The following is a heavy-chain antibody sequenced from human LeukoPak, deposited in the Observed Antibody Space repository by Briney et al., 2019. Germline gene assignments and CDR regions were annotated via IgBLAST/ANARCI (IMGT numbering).Heavy chain of an antibody. J-gene: IGHJ4*02. CDR3: ARGALDFDY. CDR2: IKSDGSTT. CDR1: GFXFSSYW. Sequence: PGGSLRLSCAASGFXFSSYWIHWVRQAPGKGLVWLSRIKSDGSTTTYADSVKGRFSISRDNAKNTLYLQMNSLRADDTAVYYCARGALDFDYWGQGTLVTVSS. V-gene: IGHV3-74*01.